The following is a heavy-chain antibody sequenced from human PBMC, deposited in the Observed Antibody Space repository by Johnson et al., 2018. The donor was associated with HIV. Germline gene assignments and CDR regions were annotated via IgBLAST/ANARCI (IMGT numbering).Heavy chain of an antibody. Sequence: VQLVESGGGVVQPGRSLRLSCAASGFAFSSYAVTWVRQTSGKGLEWVSVIYSGGSTYYTDSVKGRFNISRDNSKNTLYLQMNSLRAEDTAVYYCARDRSPYYGDYKSAFDIWGQGTMVTVSS. V-gene: IGHV3-66*01. J-gene: IGHJ3*02. CDR1: GFAFSSYA. D-gene: IGHD4-17*01. CDR3: ARDRSPYYGDYKSAFDI. CDR2: IYSGGST.